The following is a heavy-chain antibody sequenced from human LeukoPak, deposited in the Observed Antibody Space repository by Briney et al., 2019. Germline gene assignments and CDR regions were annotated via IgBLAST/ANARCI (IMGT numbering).Heavy chain of an antibody. V-gene: IGHV4-39*01. CDR3: AADTPYSSPPQGY. J-gene: IGHJ4*02. Sequence: PSETLSLTCTVSGGSISSSSYYWGWIRQPPGKGLEWIGSIYYSGSTYYNPSLKSRVTISVDTSKNQFSLKLSSVTAADTAVYYCAADTPYSSPPQGYWGQGTLVTVSS. CDR1: GGSISSSSYY. D-gene: IGHD6-13*01. CDR2: IYYSGST.